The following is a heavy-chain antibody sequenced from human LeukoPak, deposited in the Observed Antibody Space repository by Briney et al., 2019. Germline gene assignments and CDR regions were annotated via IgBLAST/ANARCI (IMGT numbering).Heavy chain of an antibody. CDR1: GGSFSGYY. D-gene: IGHD1-26*01. V-gene: IGHV4-34*01. J-gene: IGHJ1*01. CDR3: ARVIVGAEYFQH. CDR2: IYYSGST. Sequence: PSETLSLTCAVSGGSFSGYYWSWIRQPPGKGLEWIGSIYYSGSTYYNPSLKSRVAISVDTSKNQFSLKLSAVTAADTAVYYCARVIVGAEYFQHWGQGTLVTVSS.